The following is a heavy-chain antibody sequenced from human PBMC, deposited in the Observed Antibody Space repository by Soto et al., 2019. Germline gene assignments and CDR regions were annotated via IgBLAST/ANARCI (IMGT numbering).Heavy chain of an antibody. J-gene: IGHJ4*02. V-gene: IGHV1-2*02. CDR1: GYTFTVYY. CDR3: ARDLAKGGGSAGFDY. D-gene: IGHD1-26*01. Sequence: DSGKDCFKACGYTFTVYYMHLVRQAPGQGLEWMGWINPKSGGTMYPQKFQGRVTMTWDTSISTAYMELTRLRSDETAVYYCARDLAKGGGSAGFDYWGQGTLVTVSS. CDR2: INPKSGGT.